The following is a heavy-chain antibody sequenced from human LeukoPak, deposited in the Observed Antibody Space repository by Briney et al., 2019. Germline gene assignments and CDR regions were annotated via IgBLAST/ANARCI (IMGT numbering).Heavy chain of an antibody. Sequence: GGSLRLSCVASGFSFSSYTMSWVRRAPGKGLEWVSGISGSGGNTYYADSVKGRFSISRDNSKNTLYLQMNSLRVDDTAFYYCAKVNMQLWPFFDQWGQGTLVTVSS. J-gene: IGHJ4*02. CDR2: ISGSGGNT. D-gene: IGHD3-16*01. V-gene: IGHV3-23*01. CDR3: AKVNMQLWPFFDQ. CDR1: GFSFSSYT.